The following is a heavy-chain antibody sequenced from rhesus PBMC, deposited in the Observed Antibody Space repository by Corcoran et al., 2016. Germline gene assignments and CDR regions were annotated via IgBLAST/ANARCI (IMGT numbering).Heavy chain of an antibody. CDR2: IYWDDDK. CDR3: ARKHYGSSYEHFDY. Sequence: QVTLKESGPALVKPTQTLTLTCTFSGFSISTSGMGVGWIRQPPGKALDWLALIYWDDDKYYSTSLKSRLTISKDTSKNQVVLTMTNMDPVDTATYYCARKHYGSSYEHFDYWGQGVLVTVSS. V-gene: IGHV2-174*01. J-gene: IGHJ4*01. D-gene: IGHD4-29*01. CDR1: GFSISTSGMG.